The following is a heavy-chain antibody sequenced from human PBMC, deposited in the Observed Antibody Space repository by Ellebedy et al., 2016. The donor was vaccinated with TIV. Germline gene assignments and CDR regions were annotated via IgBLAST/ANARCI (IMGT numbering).Heavy chain of an antibody. CDR3: SRDSVWFGEYYFDS. V-gene: IGHV3-33*01. Sequence: GESLKISCTASGFTFSRYGIHWVRQAPGKGPEWVAFISDDGGNEQYADAVKGRFTVSRDNSKNVAYLHLKGLRGDDTALYYCSRDSVWFGEYYFDSWGQGTRVTVSS. CDR2: ISDDGGNE. D-gene: IGHD3-10*01. CDR1: GFTFSRYG. J-gene: IGHJ4*02.